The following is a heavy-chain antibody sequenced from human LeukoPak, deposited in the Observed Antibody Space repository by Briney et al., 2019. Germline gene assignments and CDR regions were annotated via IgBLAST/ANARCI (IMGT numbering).Heavy chain of an antibody. V-gene: IGHV4-59*01. J-gene: IGHJ4*02. CDR3: ARDWGEGFY. D-gene: IGHD3-16*01. CDR2: VVYTGVT. Sequence: SETLSLTCSVTGASLSEYYWSWIRQSPGKGLEWIGYVVYTGVTKYNPSLKSRASISVDTSKNQVSLRLTSVTAADTAVYFCARDWGEGFYWGQGTLVAVSS. CDR1: GASLSEYY.